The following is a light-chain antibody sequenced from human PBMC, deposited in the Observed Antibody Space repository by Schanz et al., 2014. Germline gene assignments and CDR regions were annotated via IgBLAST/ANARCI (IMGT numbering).Light chain of an antibody. CDR1: SSDVGGYNY. CDR3: AAWDDSLSGWV. CDR2: EVS. V-gene: IGLV2-8*01. J-gene: IGLJ3*02. Sequence: QSALTQPPSASGSPGQSVTISCTGTSSDVGGYNYVSWYQQHPGRAPELMIYEVSKRPSGVPDRFSGSKSGASASLAISGLRSEDEADYYCAAWDDSLSGWVFGGGTKLTVL.